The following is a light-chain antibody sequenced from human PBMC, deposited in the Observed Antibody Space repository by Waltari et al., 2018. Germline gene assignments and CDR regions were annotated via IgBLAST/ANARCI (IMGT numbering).Light chain of an antibody. Sequence: IVMTQSPATLSVSPGERATLSCRASQSISTMLAWYQQKPGQAPRLLIHGASTRATGITATFSGSGSGTEFTLTISSLQSEDFAVYYCQQYNDWPLTFGGGTKVEIK. J-gene: IGKJ4*01. CDR2: GAS. V-gene: IGKV3-15*01. CDR3: QQYNDWPLT. CDR1: QSISTM.